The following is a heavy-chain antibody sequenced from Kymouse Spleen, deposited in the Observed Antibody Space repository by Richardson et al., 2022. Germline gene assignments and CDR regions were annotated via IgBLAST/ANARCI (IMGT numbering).Heavy chain of an antibody. V-gene: IGHV3-21*03. CDR1: GFTFSSYS. D-gene: IGHD4-11,IGHD4-11*01. J-gene: IGHJ3*02. Sequence: EVQLVESGGGLVKPGGSLRLSCAASGFTFSSYSMNWVRQAPGKGLEWVSSISSSSSYIYYADSVKGRFTISRDNAKNSLYLQMNSLRAEDTAVYYCATTTVTTGAFDIWGQGTMVTVSS. CDR2: ISSSSSYI. CDR3: ATTTVTTGAFDI.